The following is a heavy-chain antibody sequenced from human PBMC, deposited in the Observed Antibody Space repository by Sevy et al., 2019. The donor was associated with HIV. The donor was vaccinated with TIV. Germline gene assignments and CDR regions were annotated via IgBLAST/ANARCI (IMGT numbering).Heavy chain of an antibody. V-gene: IGHV1-24*01. J-gene: IGHJ4*02. CDR2: FDLEDGET. CDR3: ATDHVLLWFGEFRY. D-gene: IGHD3-10*01. Sequence: ASVKVSCKVSGYTLTELSMHWVRQAPGKGLEWMGGFDLEDGETIYAQKFQGRVTMTEDTSTDTAYMELGSLKSEDTAVYYCATDHVLLWFGEFRYWGQGTLVTVSS. CDR1: GYTLTELS.